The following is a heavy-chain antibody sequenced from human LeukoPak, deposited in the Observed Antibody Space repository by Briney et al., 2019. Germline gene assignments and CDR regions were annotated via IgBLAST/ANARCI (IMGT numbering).Heavy chain of an antibody. J-gene: IGHJ5*02. CDR3: ARELQENWFDP. CDR1: GGSISSSSYY. V-gene: IGHV4-39*07. D-gene: IGHD4-11*01. CDR2: IYYSGST. Sequence: SGTLSLTCAVSGGSISSSSYYWGWIRQPPGKGLEWIGSIYYSGSTYYNPSLKSRVTISVDTSKNQFSLKLSSVTAADTAVYYCARELQENWFDPWGQGTLVTVSS.